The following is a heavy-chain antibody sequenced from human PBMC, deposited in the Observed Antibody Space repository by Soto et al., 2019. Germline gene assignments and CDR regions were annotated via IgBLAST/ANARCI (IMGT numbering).Heavy chain of an antibody. Sequence: GGSLRLSCAASGFTFSSYAMSWVRQAPGKGLEWASAISGSAGSTYYADSVKGRFTISRDNSKNTLYLQMNSLRAEDTAVYYCAKSIMIVVVTNWFDPWGQGTLVTVSS. V-gene: IGHV3-23*01. CDR3: AKSIMIVVVTNWFDP. J-gene: IGHJ5*02. CDR2: ISGSAGST. D-gene: IGHD3-22*01. CDR1: GFTFSSYA.